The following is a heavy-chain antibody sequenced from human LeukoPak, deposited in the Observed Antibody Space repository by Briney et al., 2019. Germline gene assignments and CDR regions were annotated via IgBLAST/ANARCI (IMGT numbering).Heavy chain of an antibody. V-gene: IGHV3-43*01. D-gene: IGHD1-26*01. J-gene: IGHJ1*01. CDR2: ISWDGGST. CDR3: AKDYSGSPGAFQH. Sequence: GGSLRLSCAASGFTFDDYTMHWVRQAPGRGLEWVSLISWDGGSTYYADSVKGRFTISRDNSKNSLYLQMNSLRTEDTALYYCAKDYSGSPGAFQHWGQGTLVTVSS. CDR1: GFTFDDYT.